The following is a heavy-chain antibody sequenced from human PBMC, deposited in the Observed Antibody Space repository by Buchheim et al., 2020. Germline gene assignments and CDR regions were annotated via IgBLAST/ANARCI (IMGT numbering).Heavy chain of an antibody. CDR3: ARDRMVRGAPVWFDP. D-gene: IGHD3-10*01. Sequence: QVQLVESGGGVVQPGRSLRLSCAASGFTFSTYGMHWVRQAPGKGLEWVAVIWYDGNNKYYADSVKGRFTISRDNSKNTLYLQMNSLRAEDTAMYYCARDRMVRGAPVWFDPWGQGTL. V-gene: IGHV3-33*01. J-gene: IGHJ5*02. CDR1: GFTFSTYG. CDR2: IWYDGNNK.